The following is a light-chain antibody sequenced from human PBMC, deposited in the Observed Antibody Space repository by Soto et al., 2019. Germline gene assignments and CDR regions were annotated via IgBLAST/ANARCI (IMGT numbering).Light chain of an antibody. J-gene: IGKJ1*01. Sequence: EIVLTQSPATLSVSPGERATLSCRASQSVSSNLAWYQQKPGQAPRLLIYVASTRATNIPARFSGSGSGTEFTLTISSLQSEDFTIYYCQQYNNWPWTFGQGTKVDIK. V-gene: IGKV3-15*01. CDR3: QQYNNWPWT. CDR2: VAS. CDR1: QSVSSN.